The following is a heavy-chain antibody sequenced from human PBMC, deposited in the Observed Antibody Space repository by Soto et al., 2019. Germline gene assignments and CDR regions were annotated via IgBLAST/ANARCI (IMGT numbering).Heavy chain of an antibody. CDR1: GFTFSSFW. J-gene: IGHJ4*02. Sequence: GGSLRLSCVGSGFTFSSFWICWIRQTPGKGLEWVTNMNQDGSEIAYADSVKGRFTVSRDNAKNAVYLQMNSLTVEDTAVYFCARDVSYQRFDHSGQGALVTVSS. CDR3: ARDVSYQRFDH. CDR2: MNQDGSEI. V-gene: IGHV3-7*01. D-gene: IGHD3-16*02.